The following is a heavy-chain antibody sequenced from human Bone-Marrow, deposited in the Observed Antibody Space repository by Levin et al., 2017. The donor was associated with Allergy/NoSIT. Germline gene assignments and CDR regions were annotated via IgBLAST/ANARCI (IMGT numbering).Heavy chain of an antibody. CDR3: AKTVVSCRGTNCYTLTLGFDY. D-gene: IGHD2-2*02. CDR1: GFTFSSYA. V-gene: IGHV3-23*01. J-gene: IGHJ4*02. Sequence: GESLKISCAASGFTFSSYAMSWVRQAPGKGLEWVSGMSGSGEYTYHADSVKGRFTISRDNSKNTLFLQMNSLRAEDTAVYYCAKTVVSCRGTNCYTLTLGFDYWGQGTLVTVSS. CDR2: MSGSGEYT.